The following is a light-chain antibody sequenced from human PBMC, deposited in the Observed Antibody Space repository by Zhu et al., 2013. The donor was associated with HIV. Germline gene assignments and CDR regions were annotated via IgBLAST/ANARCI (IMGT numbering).Light chain of an antibody. CDR2: DAS. V-gene: IGKV3D-20*02. CDR1: QSVTSRY. CDR3: QQRSNWLT. Sequence: VLTQSPGTLSLSPGERATLSCRASQSVTSRYLAWYQQKPGQAPRLLIYDASNRATGIPARFSGSGSGTDFTLTISSLEPEDFAVYYCQQRSNWLTFGGGTKVEIK. J-gene: IGKJ4*01.